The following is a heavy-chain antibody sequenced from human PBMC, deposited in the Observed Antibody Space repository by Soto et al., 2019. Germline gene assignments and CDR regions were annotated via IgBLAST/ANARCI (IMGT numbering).Heavy chain of an antibody. CDR2: IKQDGSEN. V-gene: IGHV3-7*01. CDR1: GFTFSNYW. Sequence: EVQLVESGGGLVQPGGSLRLSCAASGFTFSNYWMSWVRQAPGKGLEWVANIKQDGSENYYVDSVKGRFTSSRDNAKNSLYLQMNGLRAEETAVYYCARDVFIHYYGSGSYLDYWGQGALVTVSS. D-gene: IGHD3-10*01. CDR3: ARDVFIHYYGSGSYLDY. J-gene: IGHJ4*02.